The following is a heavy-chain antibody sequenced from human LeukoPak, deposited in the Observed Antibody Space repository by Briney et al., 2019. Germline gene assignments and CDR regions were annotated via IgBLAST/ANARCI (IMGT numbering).Heavy chain of an antibody. CDR2: INHSGST. J-gene: IGHJ4*02. Sequence: PSETLSLTCAVYGGSFSGYYWSWIRQPPGKGLEWIGEINHSGSTNYNPSLKSRVTISVDTSKNQFSLKLSSVTAADTAVYYCARSPRAGDRTVDYWGQGTLVTVSS. CDR3: ARSPRAGDRTVDY. V-gene: IGHV4-34*01. CDR1: GGSFSGYY. D-gene: IGHD7-27*01.